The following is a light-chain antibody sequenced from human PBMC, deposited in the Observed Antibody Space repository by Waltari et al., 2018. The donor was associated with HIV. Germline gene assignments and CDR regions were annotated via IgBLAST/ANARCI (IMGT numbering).Light chain of an antibody. CDR1: NSDVGGYNY. J-gene: IGLJ1*01. Sequence: QSALTQPASVSGSPGQSITISCTGTNSDVGGYNYVSWYQQHPGKAPKLMIYDVSNGPSGVSNRFSGSKSGNTASLTISGLQAEDESDYYCSSYTSSSTPYVFGTGTKVTVL. CDR2: DVS. CDR3: SSYTSSSTPYV. V-gene: IGLV2-14*03.